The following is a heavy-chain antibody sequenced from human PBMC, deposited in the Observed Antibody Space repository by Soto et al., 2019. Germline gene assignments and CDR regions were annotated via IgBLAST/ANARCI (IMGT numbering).Heavy chain of an antibody. D-gene: IGHD2-15*01. Sequence: DLEWIGYIYYSGSTYYNPSLKSRVTISVDTSKNQFSLKLSSVTAADTAVYYCARAPGGYCSGGSCRNNWFDPWGQGTLVTVSS. J-gene: IGHJ5*02. V-gene: IGHV4-31*02. CDR2: IYYSGST. CDR3: ARAPGGYCSGGSCRNNWFDP.